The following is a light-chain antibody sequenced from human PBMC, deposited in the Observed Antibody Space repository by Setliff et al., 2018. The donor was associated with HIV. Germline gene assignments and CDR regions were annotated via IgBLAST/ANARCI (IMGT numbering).Light chain of an antibody. Sequence: QSALDQPASVSGSPGQSITISCTGTSSDFGGYNYVSWYQQHPGKAPKLMIYDVSKRPSGVSDRFSGSKSGNTASLTISGLQAEDEAAYYCSSSRSSTIEVFGTGTKVTVL. CDR1: SSDFGGYNY. J-gene: IGLJ1*01. CDR2: DVS. CDR3: SSSRSSTIEV. V-gene: IGLV2-14*01.